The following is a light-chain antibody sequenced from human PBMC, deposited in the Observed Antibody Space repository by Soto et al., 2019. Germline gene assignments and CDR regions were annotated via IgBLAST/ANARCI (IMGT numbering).Light chain of an antibody. V-gene: IGLV2-14*01. J-gene: IGLJ1*01. CDR3: SSYTTSNTPQIV. CDR1: SRDVGGYNY. CDR2: DVS. Sequence: QWVLSQPACGSVSPGEPITITSTGTSRDVGGYNYVTWYQQHPGKAPKFMIYDVSHRPSGLSNRFSGSKSDNTASLTISGLQAEDEADYSCSSYTTSNTPQIVFGNGTKVTVL.